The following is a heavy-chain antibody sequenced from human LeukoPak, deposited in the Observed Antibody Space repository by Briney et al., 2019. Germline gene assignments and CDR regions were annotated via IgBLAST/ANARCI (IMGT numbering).Heavy chain of an antibody. CDR1: GFTISSYW. CDR3: ARMRWFGELNYFDY. V-gene: IGHV3-7*01. D-gene: IGHD3-10*01. Sequence: GGSLRLSCAASGFTISSYWMSWVRQAPGKGLEWVANIKQDGSEKYYVDSVKGRFTISRDNAKNSLYLQMNSLRAEDTAVYYCARMRWFGELNYFDYWGQGTLVTVSS. CDR2: IKQDGSEK. J-gene: IGHJ4*02.